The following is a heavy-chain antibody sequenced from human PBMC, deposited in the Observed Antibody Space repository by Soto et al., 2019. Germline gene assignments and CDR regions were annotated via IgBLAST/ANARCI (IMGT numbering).Heavy chain of an antibody. V-gene: IGHV4-4*02. CDR2: ICRTGST. D-gene: IGHD1-7*01. CDR1: GGSFTSNNW. CDR3: ASRDPGTSVDY. J-gene: IGHJ4*02. Sequence: SETLSLTCAVSGGSFTSNNWWTWVRQPPGQGLEWIGEICRTGSTNYNPSLKSRVTISLDKSENQFSLKVTSLTAADTAVYYCASRDPGTSVDYWGQGTLVTVSS.